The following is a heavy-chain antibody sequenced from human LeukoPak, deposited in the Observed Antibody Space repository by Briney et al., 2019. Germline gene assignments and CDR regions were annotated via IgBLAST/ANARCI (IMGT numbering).Heavy chain of an antibody. CDR2: ISGSGGST. V-gene: IGHV3-23*01. D-gene: IGHD5-12*01. Sequence: GGSLRLSCAASGFTFSSYAMSWVRQAPGKGLEWVSAISGSGGSTYYADSVKGRFTISRDNSKNTLFLQMNSLGAEDTAVYYCAKAHSGTVYGGYDYWGQGTLVTVSS. J-gene: IGHJ4*02. CDR3: AKAHSGTVYGGYDY. CDR1: GFTFSSYA.